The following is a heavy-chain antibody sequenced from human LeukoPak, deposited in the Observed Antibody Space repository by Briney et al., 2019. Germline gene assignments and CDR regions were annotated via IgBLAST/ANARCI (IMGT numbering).Heavy chain of an antibody. D-gene: IGHD4-17*01. CDR3: AKDHSRYGDYSWYFDL. CDR1: GFTFSSYG. V-gene: IGHV3-30*18. Sequence: GRSPTLSCAASGFTFSSYGMHWVRQAPGKGLEWVAVISYDGRNKYYADSVKGRFTISRDSSKNTLYLQMNSLRAEDTAVFYCAKDHSRYGDYSWYFDLWGRGTLVTVSS. CDR2: ISYDGRNK. J-gene: IGHJ2*01.